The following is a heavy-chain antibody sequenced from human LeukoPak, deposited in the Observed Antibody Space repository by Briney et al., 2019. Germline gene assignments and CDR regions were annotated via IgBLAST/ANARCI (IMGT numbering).Heavy chain of an antibody. V-gene: IGHV1-24*01. Sequence: ASVKVSCKVSGYTLTELSTHWARQAPGKGLEWMGGFDPEDGEIVYAQNFQGRVTMTEDTSTDTAYMELSSLRSEDTAIYYCATANRLTRDSSGYYPDSWGQGTLVTVSS. CDR3: ATANRLTRDSSGYYPDS. CDR1: GYTLTELS. CDR2: FDPEDGEI. J-gene: IGHJ4*02. D-gene: IGHD3-22*01.